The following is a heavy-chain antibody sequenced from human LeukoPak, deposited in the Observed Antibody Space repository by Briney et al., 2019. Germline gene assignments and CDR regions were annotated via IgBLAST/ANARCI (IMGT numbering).Heavy chain of an antibody. CDR2: ISGSGGST. CDR3: AKGGGYFDWSDAFDI. Sequence: PGGPLRLSCAASGFTFSSYAMSWVRQAPGKGLEWVSAISGSGGSTYYADSVKGRFTISRDNSKNTLYLQMNSLRAEDTAVYYCAKGGGYFDWSDAFDIWGQGTMVTVSS. V-gene: IGHV3-23*01. J-gene: IGHJ3*02. CDR1: GFTFSSYA. D-gene: IGHD3-9*01.